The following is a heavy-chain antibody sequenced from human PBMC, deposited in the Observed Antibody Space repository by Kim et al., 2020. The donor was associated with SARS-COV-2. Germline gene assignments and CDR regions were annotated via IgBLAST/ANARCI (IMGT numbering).Heavy chain of an antibody. D-gene: IGHD2-2*01. V-gene: IGHV4-31*03. Sequence: SETLSLTCTVSGGSISSGGYYWSWIRQHPGKGLEWIGYIYYSGSTYYNPSLKSRVTISVDTSKNQFSLKLSSVTAADTAVYYCARRELGYCSSTSCYGTTGFDYWGQGTLVTVSS. CDR3: ARRELGYCSSTSCYGTTGFDY. CDR2: IYYSGST. J-gene: IGHJ4*02. CDR1: GGSISSGGYY.